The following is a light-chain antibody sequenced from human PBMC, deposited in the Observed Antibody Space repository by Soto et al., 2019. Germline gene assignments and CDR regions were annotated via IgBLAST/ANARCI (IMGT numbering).Light chain of an antibody. J-gene: IGLJ1*01. V-gene: IGLV2-14*01. CDR1: SSDVGGHNY. Sequence: QSVLTQPASVSGSPGQSITISCTGTSSDVGGHNYVSWYQQHPGKAPKPLIYEITNRPSGVSHRFSGSRSGNTASLTISGLQAEDEADYYCKSYRPNRILVFGTGTKVTVL. CDR2: EIT. CDR3: KSYRPNRILV.